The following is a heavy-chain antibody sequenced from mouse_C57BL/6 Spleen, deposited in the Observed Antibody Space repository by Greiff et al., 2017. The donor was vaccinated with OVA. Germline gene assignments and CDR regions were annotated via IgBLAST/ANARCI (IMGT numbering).Heavy chain of an antibody. D-gene: IGHD2-4*01. Sequence: QVQLQQSGAELVKPGASVKISCKASGYAFSSYWMNWVKQRPGKGLEWIGQIYPGDGDTNYNGKFKGKATLTADKSSSTAYMQLSSLTSEDSAVYFCARGRYYDYYYAMDYWGQGTSVTVSS. V-gene: IGHV1-80*01. CDR1: GYAFSSYW. J-gene: IGHJ4*01. CDR2: IYPGDGDT. CDR3: ARGRYYDYYYAMDY.